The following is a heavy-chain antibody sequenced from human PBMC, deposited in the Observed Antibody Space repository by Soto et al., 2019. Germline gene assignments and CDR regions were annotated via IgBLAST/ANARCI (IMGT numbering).Heavy chain of an antibody. J-gene: IGHJ5*02. D-gene: IGHD3-22*01. CDR3: ARTMGEITMIVVAINWFDP. CDR2: IYYSGST. CDR1: GGSISSSSYY. V-gene: IGHV4-39*01. Sequence: PSETLSLTCTVSGGSISSSSYYWGWIRQPPGKGLEWIGSIYYSGSTYYNPSLKSRVTISVDTSKNQFSLKLSSVTAADTAVYYCARTMGEITMIVVAINWFDPWGQGTLVTVSS.